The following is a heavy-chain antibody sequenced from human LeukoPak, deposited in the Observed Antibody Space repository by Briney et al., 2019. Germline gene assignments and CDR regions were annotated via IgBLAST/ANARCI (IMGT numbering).Heavy chain of an antibody. J-gene: IGHJ4*02. CDR1: GGTFSTYA. D-gene: IGHD2-15*01. CDR3: ARAGEYCSGGSCYSGVYFDY. V-gene: IGHV1-69*06. CDR2: IIPIFGKA. Sequence: AASVKVSCKASGGTFSTYAVSWVRQAPGQGLEWMGGIIPIFGKADYAQKFQDRVTITADKSTSTAYMELSSLRSEDTALYYCARAGEYCSGGSCYSGVYFDYWGQGTLVTVSS.